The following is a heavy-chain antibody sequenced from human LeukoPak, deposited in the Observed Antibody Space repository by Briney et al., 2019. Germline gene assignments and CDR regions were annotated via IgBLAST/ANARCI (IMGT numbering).Heavy chain of an antibody. V-gene: IGHV3-7*03. CDR2: IRQDGDTK. Sequence: GGSLRLSCAASGFPFNAYWMTWVRQAPGKGLEWVANIRQDGDTKYYVDSVKGRFTISRDNAMNSLYLQMSSLRAEDTAIYYCARSLPYGTTWYGRSDFWGQGTLVTVSS. CDR1: GFPFNAYW. CDR3: ARSLPYGTTWYGRSDF. J-gene: IGHJ4*02. D-gene: IGHD6-13*01.